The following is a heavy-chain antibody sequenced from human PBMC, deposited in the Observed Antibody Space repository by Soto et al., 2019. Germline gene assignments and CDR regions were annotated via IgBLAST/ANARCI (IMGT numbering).Heavy chain of an antibody. Sequence: PSETLSLTCTVSGVSISNSSYYWGWIRRPPGKGLEWIGPIYYSGITYYNPSLKSRVTISVDTSKNQFSLKLTSVTAADTAVYYCARHGSNWGQGTLVTVSS. CDR1: GVSISNSSYY. CDR3: ARHGSN. J-gene: IGHJ4*02. V-gene: IGHV4-39*01. CDR2: IYYSGIT.